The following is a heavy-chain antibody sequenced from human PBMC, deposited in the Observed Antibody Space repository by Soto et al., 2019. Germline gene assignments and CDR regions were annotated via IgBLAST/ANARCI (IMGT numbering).Heavy chain of an antibody. CDR1: GFTFSSSA. J-gene: IGHJ4*02. D-gene: IGHD3-10*01. V-gene: IGHV3-23*01. CDR3: AKVRGVNCNFDY. CDR2: ISGSGGTA. Sequence: EVQLLESGGGSVQPGGSLRLSCAASGFTFSSSAMHWVRRPPGKGLEWVSSISGSGGTAYYADSVKGRFSISRDSLVNTLYLQMNSLRAEYTAVYYCAKVRGVNCNFDYWGQGTLVTVSP.